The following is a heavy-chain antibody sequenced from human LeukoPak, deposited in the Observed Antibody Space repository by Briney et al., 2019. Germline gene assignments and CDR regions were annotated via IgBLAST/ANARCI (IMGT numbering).Heavy chain of an antibody. Sequence: PGGSLRLSCAASGSTLSSYSMDWVRQAPGKGLEWVSSISSSSDYIAYADSVKGRFTISRDNAKNALYLQVNSLRAEDTAVYYCARGVVPAAFDYWGQGTLVTVSS. J-gene: IGHJ4*02. CDR3: ARGVVPAAFDY. CDR2: ISSSSDYI. D-gene: IGHD2-2*01. CDR1: GSTLSSYS. V-gene: IGHV3-21*01.